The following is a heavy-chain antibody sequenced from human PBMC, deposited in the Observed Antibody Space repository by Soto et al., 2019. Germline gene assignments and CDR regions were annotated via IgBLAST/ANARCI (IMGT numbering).Heavy chain of an antibody. Sequence: VQLVESGGGLVQPGGSLRLSCAASGFTFSSYWMHWVRQAPGKGLVWVSRINSDGSSTSYADSVKGRFTISRNNAKNTLYLQMNSLRAEYTAVYYCARGGYQLLFAFDIWGQGTMVTVSS. V-gene: IGHV3-74*01. CDR1: GFTFSSYW. CDR3: ARGGYQLLFAFDI. CDR2: INSDGSST. J-gene: IGHJ3*02. D-gene: IGHD2-2*01.